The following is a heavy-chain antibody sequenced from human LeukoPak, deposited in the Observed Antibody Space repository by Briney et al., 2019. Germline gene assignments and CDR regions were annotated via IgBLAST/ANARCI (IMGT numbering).Heavy chain of an antibody. CDR3: TTRHSTVGFGAY. Sequence: GGSLRLSCAASGFTFSDVWMNWVRQAPGKGLEWVGRIKSKTDGGTTDYAAPVKGRFTISRDDSKNTLYLQMNSLRTEDTALYYCTTRHSTVGFGAYSGQGTLVTVSS. CDR2: IKSKTDGGTT. CDR1: GFTFSDVW. D-gene: IGHD3-10*01. J-gene: IGHJ4*02. V-gene: IGHV3-15*01.